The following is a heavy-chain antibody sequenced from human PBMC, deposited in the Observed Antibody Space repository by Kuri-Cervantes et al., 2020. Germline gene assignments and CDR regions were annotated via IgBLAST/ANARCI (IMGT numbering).Heavy chain of an antibody. J-gene: IGHJ4*02. CDR2: IKQDGSEK. D-gene: IGHD5-12*01. V-gene: IGHV3-7*01. CDR3: ARGGGYDSPSFDY. Sequence: GGSLRLSCAASGFTFSSYWMSWVRQAPGKGLEWVANIKQDGSEKYYVDSVKGRFTISRDNAKNSLYLQMNSLRAEDTAVYYCARGGGYDSPSFDYWGQGTLVTDSS. CDR1: GFTFSSYW.